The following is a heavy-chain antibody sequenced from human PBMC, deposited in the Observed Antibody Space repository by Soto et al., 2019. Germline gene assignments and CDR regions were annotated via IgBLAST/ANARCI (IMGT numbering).Heavy chain of an antibody. Sequence: PGESLKISCKGSGYTFTNYWIGWVRQMPGKGLEWMGIIYPGDSDTKYNPSFQGQVTISADKSITTTYLQWSSLKASDTAIYYCAASIFYYGMDVWGQGTTVTVSS. CDR3: AASIFYYGMDV. CDR2: IYPGDSDT. J-gene: IGHJ6*02. CDR1: GYTFTNYW. V-gene: IGHV5-51*01.